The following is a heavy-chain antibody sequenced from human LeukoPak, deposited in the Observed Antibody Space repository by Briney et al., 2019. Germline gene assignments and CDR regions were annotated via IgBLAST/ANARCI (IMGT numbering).Heavy chain of an antibody. CDR1: GFTFSSYS. Sequence: GGSLRLSCVASGFTFSSYSMNWVRQAPGKGLEWVSSISSSSSYIYYADSVKGRFTISRDNAKNSLYLQMNSLRAEDTAVYYCASFWSGQYYFDYWGQGTLVTVSS. CDR2: ISSSSSYI. V-gene: IGHV3-21*01. D-gene: IGHD3-3*01. J-gene: IGHJ4*02. CDR3: ASFWSGQYYFDY.